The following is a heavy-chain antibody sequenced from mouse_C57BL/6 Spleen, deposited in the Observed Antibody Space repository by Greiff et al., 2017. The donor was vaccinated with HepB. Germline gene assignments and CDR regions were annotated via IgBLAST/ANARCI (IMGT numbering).Heavy chain of an antibody. J-gene: IGHJ1*03. V-gene: IGHV5-17*01. D-gene: IGHD2-4*01. CDR1: GFTFSDYG. Sequence: EVKLVESGGGLVKPGGSLKLSCAASGFTFSDYGMHWVRQAPEKGLEWVAYISSGSSTIYYADTVKGRFTISRDNAKNTLFLQMTSLRSEDTAMYYCARDDYPYWYFDVWGTGTTVTVSS. CDR3: ARDDYPYWYFDV. CDR2: ISSGSSTI.